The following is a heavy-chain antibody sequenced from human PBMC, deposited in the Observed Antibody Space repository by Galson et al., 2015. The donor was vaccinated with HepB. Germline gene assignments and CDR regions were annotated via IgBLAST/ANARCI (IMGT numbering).Heavy chain of an antibody. CDR1: GFRFSNYA. Sequence: SLRLSCAASGFRFSNYAMSWVRQAPGKGLEWVSVISGSGGRTYYADSVQGRFTISRDNSKNTLYLYVSSLRAEDTAVYCCAETGDITVPPGTLSWGPKTYLVPHYMGVWGKGTTVIVSS. V-gene: IGHV3-23*01. D-gene: IGHD3-10*01. CDR3: AETGDITVPPGTLSWGPKTYLVPHYMGV. J-gene: IGHJ6*03. CDR2: ISGSGGRT.